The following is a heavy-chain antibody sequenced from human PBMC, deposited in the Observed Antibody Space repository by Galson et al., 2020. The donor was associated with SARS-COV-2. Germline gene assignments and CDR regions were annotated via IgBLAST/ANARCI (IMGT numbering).Heavy chain of an antibody. CDR3: ARDGSGSYYNEPSKNYYYYYGMDV. J-gene: IGHJ6*02. CDR1: GFTFSDYY. CDR2: ISSSGSTI. D-gene: IGHD3-10*01. V-gene: IGHV3-11*01. Sequence: NSGGSLRLSCAASGFTFSDYYMSWIRQAPGKGLEWVSYISSSGSTIYYADSVKGRFTISRDNAKNSLYLQMNSLRAEDTAVYYCARDGSGSYYNEPSKNYYYYYGMDVWGQGTTVTVSS.